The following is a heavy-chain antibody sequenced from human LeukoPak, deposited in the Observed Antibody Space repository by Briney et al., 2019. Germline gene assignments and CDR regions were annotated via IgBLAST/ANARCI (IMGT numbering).Heavy chain of an antibody. V-gene: IGHV1-69*04. CDR3: ARDGAYSSGWSL. Sequence: GASVTVSCKASGGTFISYAISWVRQAPGQGLEWMGRIIPILGIANYAQKFQGRVTITADKSTSTAYMELSSLRSEDTAVYYCARDGAYSSGWSLWGQGTLVTVSS. CDR2: IIPILGIA. D-gene: IGHD6-19*01. J-gene: IGHJ4*02. CDR1: GGTFISYA.